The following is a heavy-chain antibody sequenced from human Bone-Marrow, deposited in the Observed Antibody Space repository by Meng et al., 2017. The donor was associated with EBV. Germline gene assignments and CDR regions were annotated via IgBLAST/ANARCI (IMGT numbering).Heavy chain of an antibody. Sequence: QVHVVQSGPWGKKPGASVKVSRKASGYPFTSYAMHWVRQAPGQRLEWMGWINAGNGNTKYSQKFQGRVTITRDTSASTAYMELSSLRSEDTAVYYCASNLLGSSGYPDWGQGTLVTVSS. J-gene: IGHJ4*02. CDR3: ASNLLGSSGYPD. D-gene: IGHD3-22*01. CDR1: GYPFTSYA. CDR2: INAGNGNT. V-gene: IGHV1-3*01.